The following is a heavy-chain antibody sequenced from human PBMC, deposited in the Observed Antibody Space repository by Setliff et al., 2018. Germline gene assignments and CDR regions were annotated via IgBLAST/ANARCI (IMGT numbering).Heavy chain of an antibody. V-gene: IGHV1-18*01. CDR1: GYTFTTNA. CDR3: ARDEDRNEMEIQGY. J-gene: IGHJ4*02. Sequence: GASVKVSCKASGYTFTTNAISWVRQAPGQGLEWMGWISASNGDTNYAENLQGRVTMTTDISTSTAYMELRSLRSDDTAVYYCARDEDRNEMEIQGYWGQGTLVTASS. D-gene: IGHD1-7*01. CDR2: ISASNGDT.